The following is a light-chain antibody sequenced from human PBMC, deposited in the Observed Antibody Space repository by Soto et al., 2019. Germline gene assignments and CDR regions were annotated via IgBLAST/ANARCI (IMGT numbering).Light chain of an antibody. J-gene: IGKJ1*01. V-gene: IGKV1-5*03. Sequence: DIQMTQSPSTLSASVEDRVTITCRARQSLDSWLAWYQQKPGKPPKLLIYKTSILEFGVPSRFSGSGSGTLFTLTISSLQPDDFATYYCQQYHSFSTFGQGTKVEIK. CDR1: QSLDSW. CDR2: KTS. CDR3: QQYHSFST.